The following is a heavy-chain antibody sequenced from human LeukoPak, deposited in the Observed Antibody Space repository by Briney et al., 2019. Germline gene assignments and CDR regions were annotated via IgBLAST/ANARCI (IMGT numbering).Heavy chain of an antibody. CDR2: ISDSGGST. J-gene: IGHJ4*02. Sequence: GGSLRLSCAASGFSFRSFVMSWVRQAPGKGLEWVAGISDSGGSTYYADSMKGRFTISRDNSKNTLYLQIDSLRAEDTAVYYCAKVIGLFFDYWGQGALIAVAS. V-gene: IGHV3-23*01. CDR1: GFSFRSFV. CDR3: AKVIGLFFDY. D-gene: IGHD2-21*01.